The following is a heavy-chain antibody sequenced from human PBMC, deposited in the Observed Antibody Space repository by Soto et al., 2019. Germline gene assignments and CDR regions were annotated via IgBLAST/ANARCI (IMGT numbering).Heavy chain of an antibody. V-gene: IGHV3-7*01. CDR3: ARDSGYSSVDSVNHYFDY. D-gene: IGHD5-12*01. CDR2: IKFDGSGI. Sequence: EVQLVESGGKVVQPGGSLRLSCVASGFTFSVYWMSWVRQAPGEGLEWVARIKFDGSGIQYADSVKGRFSISSDNAGNSVYLQMNSLRAEDTAVYYCARDSGYSSVDSVNHYFDYWGQGALVTVTS. CDR1: GFTFSVYW. J-gene: IGHJ4*02.